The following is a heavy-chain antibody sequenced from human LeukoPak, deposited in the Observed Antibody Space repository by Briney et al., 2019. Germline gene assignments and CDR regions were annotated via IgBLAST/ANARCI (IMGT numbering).Heavy chain of an antibody. V-gene: IGHV1-18*01. CDR1: GYTFNIYG. D-gene: IGHD5-12*01. CDR3: ARGGYGNCFDY. CDR2: ISGHNANT. Sequence: GASVKVSCKASGYTFNIYGISWVRQAPGQGLNWMGWISGHNANTYYAQNLQGRVTMTPDTSTTTVYMELRSLTSDDTAVYYCARGGYGNCFDYWGQGTLVTVSS. J-gene: IGHJ4*02.